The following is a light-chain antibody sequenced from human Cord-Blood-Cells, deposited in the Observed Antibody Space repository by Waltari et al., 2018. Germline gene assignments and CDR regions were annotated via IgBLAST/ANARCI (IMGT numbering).Light chain of an antibody. J-gene: IGLJ3*02. V-gene: IGLV3-25*02. Sequence: SAGTRPPSVSVCPGQQDNITWLATALSTRSHASYQQNPGQAPVLVLYKDSERPSGIPERFSGSSSGTTVTLTISGVQAEDEADYYFQSADSSGTYPVFGGGTKLTVL. CDR2: KDS. CDR1: ALSTRS. CDR3: QSADSSGTYPV.